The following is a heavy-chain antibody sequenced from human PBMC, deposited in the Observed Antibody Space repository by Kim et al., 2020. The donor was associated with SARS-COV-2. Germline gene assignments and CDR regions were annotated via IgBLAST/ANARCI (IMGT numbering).Heavy chain of an antibody. CDR3: ARDLEYSYGFDY. Sequence: SETLSLTCAVSGGSISSSNWWSWVRQPPGKGLEWIGEIYHSGSTNYNPSFKSRVTISVDKSKNQFSLKLSSVTAADTAVYYCARDLEYSYGFDYWGQGTLVTVSS. J-gene: IGHJ4*02. CDR1: GGSISSSNW. D-gene: IGHD5-18*01. V-gene: IGHV4-4*02. CDR2: IYHSGST.